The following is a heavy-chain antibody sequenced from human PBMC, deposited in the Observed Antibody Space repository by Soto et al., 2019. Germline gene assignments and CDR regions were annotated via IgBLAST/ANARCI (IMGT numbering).Heavy chain of an antibody. D-gene: IGHD5-12*01. CDR1: GMTFSNYW. Sequence: PGGSLRLSCVASGMTFSNYWMNWVRQTPGKGLEWVANISPDGSAKAYVDSAKGRFTVSRDNAKNSFYLQMNSLGAEDTAVYFCAAWDISNPWGQGTLVTVSS. CDR3: AAWDISNP. J-gene: IGHJ4*02. V-gene: IGHV3-7*01. CDR2: ISPDGSAK.